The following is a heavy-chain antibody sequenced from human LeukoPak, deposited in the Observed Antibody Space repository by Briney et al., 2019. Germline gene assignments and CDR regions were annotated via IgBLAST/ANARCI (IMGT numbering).Heavy chain of an antibody. CDR1: GGTFSSYA. D-gene: IGHD5-18*01. V-gene: IGHV1-69*06. Sequence: GASVKVSCKASGGTFSSYAISWVRQAPGQGLEWMGGIIPIFGTANYAQKFQGRVTITADKSTSTAYMELSSLRSEDTAVYYCARIRDSYGAFDYWGQGTLVTVSS. CDR3: ARIRDSYGAFDY. J-gene: IGHJ4*02. CDR2: IIPIFGTA.